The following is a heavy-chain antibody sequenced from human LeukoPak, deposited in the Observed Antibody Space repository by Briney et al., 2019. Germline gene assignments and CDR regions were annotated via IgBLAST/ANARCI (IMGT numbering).Heavy chain of an antibody. J-gene: IGHJ4*02. CDR3: ARAPTNYYDSSGHWDY. V-gene: IGHV4-59*01. CDR2: IYYSGST. Sequence: SETLSLTCTVSGGSISSYYWSWIRQPPGKGLEWIGYIYYSGSTNYNPSLKSRVTISVDTSKNQFSLKLSSVPAADTAVYYCARAPTNYYDSSGHWDYWGQGTLVTVSS. CDR1: GGSISSYY. D-gene: IGHD3-22*01.